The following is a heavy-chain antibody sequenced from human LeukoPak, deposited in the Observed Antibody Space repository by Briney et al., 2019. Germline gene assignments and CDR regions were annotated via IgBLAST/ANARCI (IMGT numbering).Heavy chain of an antibody. CDR1: GFTFSSYG. CDR2: ISYDGSNK. V-gene: IGHV3-30*18. Sequence: PGGSLRLSCAASGFTFSSYGMHWVRQAPGKGLEWVAVISYDGSNKYYVDSVKGRFTISRDNSKNTLYLQMNSLRAEDTAVYYCAKAPLSDSSGDSYYFDYWGQGTLVTVSS. CDR3: AKAPLSDSSGDSYYFDY. D-gene: IGHD3-22*01. J-gene: IGHJ4*02.